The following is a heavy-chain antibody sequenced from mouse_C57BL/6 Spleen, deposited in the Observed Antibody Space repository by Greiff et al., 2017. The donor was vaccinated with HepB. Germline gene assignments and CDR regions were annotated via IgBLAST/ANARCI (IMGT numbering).Heavy chain of an antibody. D-gene: IGHD1-1*01. J-gene: IGHJ1*03. CDR1: GYTFTDYY. Sequence: QVQLQQSGAELVRPGASVKLSCKASGYTFTDYYINWVKQRPGQGLEWIAKIYPGSGNTYYNEKFKGKATLTAEKSSSTAYMQLSSLTSEDSAVYFCARGKFITTVEGYFDVWGTGTTVTVSS. CDR3: ARGKFITTVEGYFDV. V-gene: IGHV1-76*01. CDR2: IYPGSGNT.